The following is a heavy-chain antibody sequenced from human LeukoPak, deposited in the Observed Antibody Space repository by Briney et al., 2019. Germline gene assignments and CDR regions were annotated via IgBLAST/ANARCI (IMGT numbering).Heavy chain of an antibody. CDR2: IIPIFGTA. J-gene: IGHJ5*02. Sequence: SVTVSCKASGYTFNNHYMYWVRQAPGQGLEWMGGIIPIFGTANYAQKFQGRVTITADESTSTAYMELSSLRSEDTAVYYCARSGRSSGSHHDWFDPWGQGTLVTVSS. D-gene: IGHD6-19*01. V-gene: IGHV1-69*13. CDR3: ARSGRSSGSHHDWFDP. CDR1: GYTFNNHY.